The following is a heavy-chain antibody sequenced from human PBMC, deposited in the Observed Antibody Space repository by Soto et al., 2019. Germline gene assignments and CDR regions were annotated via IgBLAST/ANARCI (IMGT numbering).Heavy chain of an antibody. CDR3: AIDNSSSWDGQTNWFDP. Sequence: QVQLVESGGGVVQPGRSLRLSCAASGFTFSSYGMHWVRQAPGKGLEWVAVIWYDGSNKYYADSVKGRFTNSRDNSKNKLYLKMNSLRAEDTAVYYCAIDNSSSWDGQTNWFDPWGQGTLVTVSS. D-gene: IGHD6-13*01. CDR1: GFTFSSYG. V-gene: IGHV3-33*01. CDR2: IWYDGSNK. J-gene: IGHJ5*02.